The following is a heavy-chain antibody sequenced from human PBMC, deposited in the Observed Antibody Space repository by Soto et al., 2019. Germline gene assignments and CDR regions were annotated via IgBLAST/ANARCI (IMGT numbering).Heavy chain of an antibody. CDR3: ARGGISHWAYFYYMDV. V-gene: IGHV4-34*01. CDR1: GGSLSDYF. CDR2: INHLGSI. D-gene: IGHD2-21*01. J-gene: IGHJ6*03. Sequence: QVQLQQWGAGLLKPSETLSLTCVVSGGSLSDYFWSWIRQPPGMALEWIGEINHLGSINYNPSVKRRVTMSVDTSKNQFSLTLNSVTAADTATYYCARGGISHWAYFYYMDVWDRGTTVNVSS.